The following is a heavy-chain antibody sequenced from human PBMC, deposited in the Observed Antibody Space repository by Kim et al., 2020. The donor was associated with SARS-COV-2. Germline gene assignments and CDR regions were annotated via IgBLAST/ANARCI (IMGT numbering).Heavy chain of an antibody. V-gene: IGHV3-23*01. CDR1: GFTFPTYT. Sequence: GGSLRLSCAASGFTFPTYTLNWVRQTPGKGLEWVSAIRDSGLSTYYTDSVKGRFTISRDNSKNTLYLQMNSLRADDTAIYYCAKPPYDYVWGSYRPSGSSNDAFDIWGQGTTVTVSS. CDR2: IRDSGLST. J-gene: IGHJ3*02. D-gene: IGHD3-16*02. CDR3: AKPPYDYVWGSYRPSGSSNDAFDI.